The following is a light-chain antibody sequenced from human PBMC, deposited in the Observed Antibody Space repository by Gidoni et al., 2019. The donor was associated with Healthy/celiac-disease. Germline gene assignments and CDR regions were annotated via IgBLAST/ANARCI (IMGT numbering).Light chain of an antibody. CDR3: MIWHSSAWV. Sequence: QAVLTQPSSLSASPGASAPLTCTLRSGINVGTYRIYWYQQKPGSPPQYLLRYKSDSDKQQGSGVPSRFSGSKDASANAGILLISGLQSEDEADYYCMIWHSSAWVFGGGTKLTVL. CDR2: YKSDSDK. CDR1: SGINVGTYR. J-gene: IGLJ3*02. V-gene: IGLV5-45*03.